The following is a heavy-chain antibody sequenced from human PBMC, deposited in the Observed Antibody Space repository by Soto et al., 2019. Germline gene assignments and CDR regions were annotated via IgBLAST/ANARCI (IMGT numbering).Heavy chain of an antibody. CDR2: IYHSGST. Sequence: SETLSLTCAVSGGSISSSNWWSWVRQPPGKGLEWIGEIYHSGSTNYNPSLKSRVTISVDKSKNQFSLKLSSVTAADTAVYYCARDPGYSYGYVDYYYGMDVWGQGTTVTVSS. D-gene: IGHD5-18*01. J-gene: IGHJ6*02. CDR3: ARDPGYSYGYVDYYYGMDV. V-gene: IGHV4-4*02. CDR1: GGSISSSNW.